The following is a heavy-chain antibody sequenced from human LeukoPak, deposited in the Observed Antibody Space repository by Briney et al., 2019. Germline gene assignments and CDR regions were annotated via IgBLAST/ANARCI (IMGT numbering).Heavy chain of an antibody. D-gene: IGHD4-17*01. V-gene: IGHV4-59*01. CDR2: IYYSGST. Sequence: SDTLSLTCTVSGGSISSYYWSWIRQPPGKGLEWIGYIYYSGSTNYNPSLKSRVTISVDTSKNQFSLKLSSVTAADTAVYYCARELLYGDYDYWGQGTLGTVSS. CDR1: GGSISSYY. J-gene: IGHJ4*02. CDR3: ARELLYGDYDY.